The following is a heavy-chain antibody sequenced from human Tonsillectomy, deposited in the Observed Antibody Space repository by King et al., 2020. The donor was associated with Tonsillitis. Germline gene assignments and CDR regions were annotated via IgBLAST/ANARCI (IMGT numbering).Heavy chain of an antibody. CDR2: INYSGST. CDR1: GGSFSTYY. J-gene: IGHJ4*02. CDR3: ARGSLTIFGVAPHY. V-gene: IGHV4-34*01. D-gene: IGHD3-3*01. Sequence: VQLHQWGAGLLKPSETLSLTFAFYGGSFSTYYWSWIRQPPGKGLEWFGEINYSGSTTYNPSLKSRVTISVDTSKNQFSLKVSSVTAADTALYYCARGSLTIFGVAPHYWGQGTLVTVSS.